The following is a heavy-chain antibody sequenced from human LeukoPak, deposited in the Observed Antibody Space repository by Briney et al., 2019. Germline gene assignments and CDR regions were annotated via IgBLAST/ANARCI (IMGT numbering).Heavy chain of an antibody. CDR1: GFTFSNAW. V-gene: IGHV3-15*01. J-gene: IGHJ3*02. Sequence: GGSLRLSCAASGFTFSNAWMSWVRQAPGKGLDWVGRIKSKTDAGTTDYAAPVKGRFTISRDDSKNTVYLQMNSLKTEDTAVYYCTTGYYYDSSGYYLSAFDIWGQGTMVTVSS. D-gene: IGHD3-22*01. CDR3: TTGYYYDSSGYYLSAFDI. CDR2: IKSKTDAGTT.